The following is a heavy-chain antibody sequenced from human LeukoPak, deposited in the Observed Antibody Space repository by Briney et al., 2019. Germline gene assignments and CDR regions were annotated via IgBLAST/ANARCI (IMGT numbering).Heavy chain of an antibody. J-gene: IGHJ3*02. CDR3: VKAAPGPHDAFDI. CDR1: GGSISSYY. V-gene: IGHV4-59*08. CDR2: IHYSGIT. Sequence: SDTLSLTCTVSGGSISSYYWNWIRKPPGKGLEWIGDIHYSGITNYNPSLKSRVTISLDTSKKQFSLKLSSVTAADTAVYFCVKAAPGPHDAFDIWGQGTVVTVSS. D-gene: IGHD6-6*01.